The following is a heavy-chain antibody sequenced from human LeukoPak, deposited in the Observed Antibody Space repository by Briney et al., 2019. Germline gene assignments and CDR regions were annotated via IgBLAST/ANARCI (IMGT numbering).Heavy chain of an antibody. J-gene: IGHJ4*02. CDR1: GYTFATCG. D-gene: IGHD6-6*01. CDR2: ISAYNGNT. V-gene: IGHV1-18*01. CDR3: ARGGISSRIDY. Sequence: GASVKVSCKASGYTFATCGVTWVRQAPGQVLEWMGWISAYNGNTNYPQKIQGRATMTTDTSTNTAYMELRSLRSDDTAVYFCARGGISSRIDYWGQGTLVTVSS.